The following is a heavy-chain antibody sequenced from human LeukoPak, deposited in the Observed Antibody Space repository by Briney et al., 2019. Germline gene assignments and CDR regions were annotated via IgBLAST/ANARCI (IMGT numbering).Heavy chain of an antibody. J-gene: IGHJ3*02. CDR2: INHSGST. V-gene: IGHV4-34*01. D-gene: IGHD6-19*01. Sequence: SETLSLTCAVYGGSFSGYYWSWIRQPLGKGLEWIGEINHSGSTNYNPSLKSRVTISVDTSKNQFSLKLSSVTAADTAVYYCAREKGQWLVRYDAFDIWGQGTMVTVSS. CDR1: GGSFSGYY. CDR3: AREKGQWLVRYDAFDI.